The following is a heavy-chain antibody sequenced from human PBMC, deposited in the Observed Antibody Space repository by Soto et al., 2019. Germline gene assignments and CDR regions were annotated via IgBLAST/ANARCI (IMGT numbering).Heavy chain of an antibody. J-gene: IGHJ6*02. CDR2: INPNSGGT. Sequence: ASVKVSCKASGYTFTGYYMHWVRQAPGQGLKWMGWINPNSGGTNYAQKFQGWVTMTRDTSISTAYMELSRLRSDDTAVYYCARGDSRRYGMDVWGQGTTVTVSS. D-gene: IGHD2-15*01. CDR3: ARGDSRRYGMDV. CDR1: GYTFTGYY. V-gene: IGHV1-2*04.